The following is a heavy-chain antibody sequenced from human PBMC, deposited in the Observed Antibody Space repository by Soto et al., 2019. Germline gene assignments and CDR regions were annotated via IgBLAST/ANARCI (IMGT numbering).Heavy chain of an antibody. V-gene: IGHV3-48*02. D-gene: IGHD2-8*02. CDR2: ISSSSSSTI. Sequence: GGSLRLSCAASGFTFSSYSMNWVRQAPGKGLEWVSYISSSSSSTIYYADSVKGRFTISRDNAKNSLYPQMNSLRDEDTAVYYCASGAWYYFDYWGQGTLVTVSS. J-gene: IGHJ4*02. CDR3: ASGAWYYFDY. CDR1: GFTFSSYS.